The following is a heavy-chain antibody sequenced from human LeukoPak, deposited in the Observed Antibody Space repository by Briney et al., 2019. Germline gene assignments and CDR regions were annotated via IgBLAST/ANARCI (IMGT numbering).Heavy chain of an antibody. CDR1: GGSISSSSYY. CDR3: ASGAYDSSGYPLY. CDR2: IYYSGST. Sequence: PSETLSLTCTVSGGSISSSSYYWGWIRQPPGKGLEWIGSIYYSGSTYYNPSLKSRVTISVDTSKNQFSLKLSSVTAADTAVYYCASGAYDSSGYPLYWGQGTLVTVSS. D-gene: IGHD3-22*01. J-gene: IGHJ4*02. V-gene: IGHV4-39*07.